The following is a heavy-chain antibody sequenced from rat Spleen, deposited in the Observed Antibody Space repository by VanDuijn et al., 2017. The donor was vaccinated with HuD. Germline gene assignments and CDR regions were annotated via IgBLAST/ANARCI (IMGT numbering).Heavy chain of an antibody. J-gene: IGHJ2*01. V-gene: IGHV2-32*01. CDR2: IWNNGGT. CDR1: GFSLTSYH. Sequence: QVQLRESGPGLVQPSQTLSLTCTVSGFSLTSYHVHWVRQPPGKGLEWMGVIWNNGGTDYNSAVQSRRSISRDTSKSQVFLKVNSLQPEDTGTYYCARGNFDYWGQGVMVTVSS. CDR3: ARGNFDY.